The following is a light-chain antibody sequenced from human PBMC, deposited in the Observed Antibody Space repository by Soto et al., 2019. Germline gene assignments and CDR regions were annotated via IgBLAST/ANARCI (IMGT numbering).Light chain of an antibody. J-gene: IGKJ5*01. CDR1: QDIRGA. V-gene: IGKV1-13*02. CDR2: DVS. Sequence: AIQLTQSPSSLSASVGDRVTITCRASQDIRGALAWYQQKPGKPPKLLIFDVSSLQSGVPSRFSCSGSETDFTLTISSLQPEYFATYYCQQFNTYPITFGQGTRLEIK. CDR3: QQFNTYPIT.